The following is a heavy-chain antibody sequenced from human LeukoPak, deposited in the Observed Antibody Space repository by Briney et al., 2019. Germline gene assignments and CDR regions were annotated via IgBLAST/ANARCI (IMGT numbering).Heavy chain of an antibody. CDR1: GGSISSYY. V-gene: IGHV4-59*01. J-gene: IGHJ6*03. D-gene: IGHD3-3*01. Sequence: SETLSLTCTVSGGSISSYYWSRIRQPPGKGLEWVGYIYYSGSTNYNPSLKSRVTISVDTSKNQFSLKLSSVTAADTAVYYCARGVTIFGVVIIGDYYYMDVWGKGTTVTVSS. CDR3: ARGVTIFGVVIIGDYYYMDV. CDR2: IYYSGST.